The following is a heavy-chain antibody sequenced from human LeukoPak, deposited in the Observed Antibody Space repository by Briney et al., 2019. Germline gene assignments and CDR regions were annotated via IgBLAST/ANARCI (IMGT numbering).Heavy chain of an antibody. CDR3: AKVRFGEYYFDY. J-gene: IGHJ4*02. CDR2: ISGSGDTP. D-gene: IGHD3-10*01. CDR1: GFTFSSYG. Sequence: GGSLRLSCAASGFTFSSYGMSWVRQVPGKGLEWVSAISGSGDTPYYTDSVKGRFTISRDNSKNTIYLQMNSLRAEDTAVYYCAKVRFGEYYFDYWGQGTLVTVSS. V-gene: IGHV3-23*01.